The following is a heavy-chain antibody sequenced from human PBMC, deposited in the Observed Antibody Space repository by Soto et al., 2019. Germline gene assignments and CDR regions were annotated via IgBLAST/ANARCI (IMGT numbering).Heavy chain of an antibody. V-gene: IGHV4-4*07. D-gene: IGHD1-20*01. CDR1: GGSIRNYF. Sequence: SETLSLTCTVSGGSIRNYFWTWIRQPAGKGLEWIGRIYSSGNTVYNASLKGRVTMSIDMSKNQFSLKLSSMTAADTAVYYCVRDVESPGISGSWGAFDIWGQGTVVTVSS. CDR3: VRDVESPGISGSWGAFDI. CDR2: IYSSGNT. J-gene: IGHJ3*02.